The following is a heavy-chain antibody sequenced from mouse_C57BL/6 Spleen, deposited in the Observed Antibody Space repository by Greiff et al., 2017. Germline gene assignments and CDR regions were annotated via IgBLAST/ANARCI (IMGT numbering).Heavy chain of an antibody. Sequence: VQLQQSGAELVRPGASVKLSCTASGFNIKDDYMHWVKQRPEQGLEWIGWLDPENGDTAYASKFQGKATITADTSSNTAYLQLSSLTSEDTAVYYCTTLAYYSKGDYCGPGTTLTVAS. J-gene: IGHJ2*01. CDR1: GFNIKDDY. CDR2: LDPENGDT. V-gene: IGHV14-4*01. CDR3: TTLAYYSKGDY. D-gene: IGHD2-5*01.